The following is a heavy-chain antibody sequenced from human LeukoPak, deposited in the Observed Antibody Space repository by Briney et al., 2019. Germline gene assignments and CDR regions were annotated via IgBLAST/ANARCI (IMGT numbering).Heavy chain of an antibody. D-gene: IGHD3-22*01. CDR2: VYFTGST. CDR1: GGSISTFY. V-gene: IGHV4-59*01. CDR3: ARLLYDSGGYPSAFDI. Sequence: SETLSLTRTVSGGSISTFYWTWVRQPPGKGLEWIGYVYFTGSTNYHPSLRSRATISVDTSKNQFSLKRTSVTAADTAVYYCARLLYDSGGYPSAFDIWGQGTMVTVSS. J-gene: IGHJ3*02.